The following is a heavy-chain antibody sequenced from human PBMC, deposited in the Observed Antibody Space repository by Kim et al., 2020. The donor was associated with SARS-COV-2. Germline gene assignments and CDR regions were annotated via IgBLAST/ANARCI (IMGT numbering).Heavy chain of an antibody. CDR1: GFTFDDYA. Sequence: GGSLRLSYAASGFTFDDYAMHWVRQAPGKGLEWVSGISWNSGSIGYADSVKGRFTISRDNAKNSLYLQMNSLRAEDTALYYCAKDIGDGDYPGRNRYFDLWGRGTLVTVSS. J-gene: IGHJ2*01. CDR3: AKDIGDGDYPGRNRYFDL. CDR2: ISWNSGSI. D-gene: IGHD4-17*01. V-gene: IGHV3-9*01.